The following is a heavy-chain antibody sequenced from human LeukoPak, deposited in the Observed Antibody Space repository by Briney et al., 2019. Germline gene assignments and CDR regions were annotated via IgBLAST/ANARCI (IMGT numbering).Heavy chain of an antibody. CDR1: VYPFTGYY. CDR3: ARVQSIAAAGVSEFDY. D-gene: IGHD6-13*01. V-gene: IGHV1-2*02. Sequence: ASVKVSCKASVYPFTGYYMHWVRQAPGQGLEWMGWINPNSGGTNYAQKFQGRVAMTRDTSISTAYMDLSGLRSDDTAVYYCARVQSIAAAGVSEFDYWGQGTLVTVSS. J-gene: IGHJ4*02. CDR2: INPNSGGT.